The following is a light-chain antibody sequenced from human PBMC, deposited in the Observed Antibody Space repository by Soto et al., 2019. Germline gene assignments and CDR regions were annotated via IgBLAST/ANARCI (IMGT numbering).Light chain of an antibody. J-gene: IGKJ1*01. V-gene: IGKV1-5*03. CDR3: QQYNSLWT. CDR2: KAS. Sequence: DIHVTQAPSSLSGCVVGRVTITFRASQSISSWLAWYQQKPGKAPKLLIYKASSLERGVPSRFSASGSGAEFTLTISSLQTDDFATYYCQQYNSLWTFGQGTKVDI. CDR1: QSISSW.